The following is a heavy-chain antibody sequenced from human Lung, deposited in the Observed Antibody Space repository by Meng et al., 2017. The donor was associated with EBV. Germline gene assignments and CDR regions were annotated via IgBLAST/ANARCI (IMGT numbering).Heavy chain of an antibody. CDR1: GGSVSSGSYY. V-gene: IGHV4-61*01. CDR2: IYYSGST. CDR3: ARVAGSFLGFDY. Sequence: HASGPVLVKPPETPSLTCPGSGGSVSSGSYYWSWIRQPPGKGLEWIGYIYYSGSTNYNPSLKSRVTISVDTSKNQFSLKLSSVTAADTAVYYCARVAGSFLGFDYWGQGTLVTVSS. D-gene: IGHD6-13*01. J-gene: IGHJ4*02.